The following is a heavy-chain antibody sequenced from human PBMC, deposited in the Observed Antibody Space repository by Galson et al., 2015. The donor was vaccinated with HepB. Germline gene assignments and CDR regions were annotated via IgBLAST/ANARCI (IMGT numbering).Heavy chain of an antibody. CDR3: VRDDPYYGSGST. D-gene: IGHD3-10*01. V-gene: IGHV3-21*01. Sequence: SLRLSCAASGFTFSSYSMNWVRQAPGKGLEWVSSISSSSSYIYYADSVKGRFTISRDNAKNSLYLQMNSLRAEDTAVYYCVRDDPYYGSGSTWGQGTLVTVSS. J-gene: IGHJ5*02. CDR1: GFTFSSYS. CDR2: ISSSSSYI.